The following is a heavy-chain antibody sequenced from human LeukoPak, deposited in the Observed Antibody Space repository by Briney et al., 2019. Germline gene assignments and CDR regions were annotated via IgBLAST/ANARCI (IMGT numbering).Heavy chain of an antibody. CDR1: GGSFSGYY. CDR2: INHSGST. J-gene: IGHJ4*02. V-gene: IGHV4-34*01. Sequence: PSETLSLTCAVYGGSFSGYYWSWIRQPPGKGLEWIGEINHSGSTNYNPSLKSRVTISVDTSKNQFSLKLSSVTAADTAVYYCARGSAWGNYYFDYWGQGTLVTVSS. D-gene: IGHD4-23*01. CDR3: ARGSAWGNYYFDY.